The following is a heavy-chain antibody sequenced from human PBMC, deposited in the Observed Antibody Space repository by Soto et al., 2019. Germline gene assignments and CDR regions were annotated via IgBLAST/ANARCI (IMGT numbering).Heavy chain of an antibody. J-gene: IGHJ3*02. CDR1: GFTFSSYG. Sequence: QVQLVESGGGVVQPGRSLRLSCAASGFTFSSYGMHWVRQAPGKGLEWVAVIWYDGSNKYYADSVKGRFTISRDNSKNTLYLQMNSLRAEDTAVYYCARHPLWFGEFNAFDIWGQGTMVTVSS. CDR2: IWYDGSNK. D-gene: IGHD3-10*01. V-gene: IGHV3-33*01. CDR3: ARHPLWFGEFNAFDI.